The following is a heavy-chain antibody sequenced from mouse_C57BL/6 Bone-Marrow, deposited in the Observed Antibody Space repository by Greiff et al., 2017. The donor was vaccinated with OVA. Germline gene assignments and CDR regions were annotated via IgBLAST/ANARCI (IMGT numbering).Heavy chain of an antibody. V-gene: IGHV1-19*01. Sequence: EVQLQQSGPVLVKPGASVKMSCKASGYTFTDHYMNWVKQSHGKSLEWVGVINPYNGGTSYNQKFKGKATLTVDKSSSTAYMGLNSLTAKDSAVYYCERRRLREVTYGGRGNLVTVSA. CDR2: INPYNGGT. CDR3: ERRRLREVTY. J-gene: IGHJ3*01. CDR1: GYTFTDHY. D-gene: IGHD2-12*01.